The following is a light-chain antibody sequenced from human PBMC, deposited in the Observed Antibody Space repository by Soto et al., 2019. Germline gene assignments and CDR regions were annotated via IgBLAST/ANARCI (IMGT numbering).Light chain of an antibody. CDR2: AAS. J-gene: IGKJ1*01. CDR3: QQYNSYPWT. V-gene: IGKV1-5*01. CDR1: QSISSW. Sequence: DIQMTQSPSTLSASVGDRVTITCRASQSISSWLAWYQQKPGKAPKLLIYAASNLQSGVPSRFSGSGSGTEFTLTISSLRPDDFATYYCQQYNSYPWTFGQGTKVDNK.